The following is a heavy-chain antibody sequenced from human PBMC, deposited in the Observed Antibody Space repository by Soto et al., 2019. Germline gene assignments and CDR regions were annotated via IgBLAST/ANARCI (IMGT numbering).Heavy chain of an antibody. CDR3: ASCPSSYDPNWFDP. V-gene: IGHV4-39*01. D-gene: IGHD5-12*01. CDR1: GGSISSRNYH. Sequence: QLQVQESGPGLAKPSETLSLTCTVSGGSISSRNYHWGWIRQAPGRGREWIGTIYYSGGTYYNPSLKSRVTISVDTSKNQFSLKLSSVTAADTAVYYCASCPSSYDPNWFDPWGQGTLVTVSS. J-gene: IGHJ5*02. CDR2: IYYSGGT.